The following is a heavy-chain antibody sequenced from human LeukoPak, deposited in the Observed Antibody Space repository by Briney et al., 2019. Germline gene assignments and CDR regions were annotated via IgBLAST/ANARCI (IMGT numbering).Heavy chain of an antibody. V-gene: IGHV4-39*07. CDR2: IYYSGST. J-gene: IGHJ6*03. CDR1: GDSISRSSYY. D-gene: IGHD3-22*01. Sequence: SETLSLTCTVSGDSISRSSYYWGWIRQPPGKGLEWIGSIYYSGSTYYNPSLKSRVTISVDTSKNQFSLKLSSVTAADTAVYHCARAGHGSGYYYYYYYMDVWGKGTTVTVSS. CDR3: ARAGHGSGYYYYYYYMDV.